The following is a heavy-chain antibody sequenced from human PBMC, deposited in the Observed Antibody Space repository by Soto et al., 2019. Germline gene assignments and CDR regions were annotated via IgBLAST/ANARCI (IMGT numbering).Heavy chain of an antibody. Sequence: QVQLVESGGGVVQPGRSLRLSCAASGFTFSSYAIHWVRQAPGKGLEWVAVISYDGSNKYYADSVKGRFTVSRDNSKNTVYLQMNSLRVEDTAVYYCARGLEAWFDPWGQGTLVTVSS. J-gene: IGHJ5*02. CDR2: ISYDGSNK. CDR1: GFTFSSYA. V-gene: IGHV3-30-3*01. D-gene: IGHD3-22*01. CDR3: ARGLEAWFDP.